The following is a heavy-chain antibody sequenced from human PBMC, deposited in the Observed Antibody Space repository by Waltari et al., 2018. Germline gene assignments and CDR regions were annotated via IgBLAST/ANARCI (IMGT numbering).Heavy chain of an antibody. V-gene: IGHV3-23*04. Sequence: EVQVVESGGRLVQPGGSLRLSCTGPGFSFGNLAMTWVRQAPGKGLEWVSTISGSGGSTYYADSVKGRFTISRDNFKNTLYVQMNSLRVEDTAVYYCAKGRTVTTGQAIDRWGQGTLVTVSS. CDR1: GFSFGNLA. D-gene: IGHD4-17*01. CDR3: AKGRTVTTGQAIDR. J-gene: IGHJ5*02. CDR2: ISGSGGST.